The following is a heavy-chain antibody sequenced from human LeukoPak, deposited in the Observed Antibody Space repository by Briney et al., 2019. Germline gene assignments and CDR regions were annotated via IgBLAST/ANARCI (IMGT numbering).Heavy chain of an antibody. V-gene: IGHV4-4*07. CDR3: ARGAPSDY. J-gene: IGHJ4*02. CDR2: IYTSGTT. CDR1: GGSMSSGSISTYY. Sequence: SETLSLTCTVSGGSMSSGSISTYYWSWVRQPAGKGLEWIGRIYTSGTTNYNPSLESRVTMSVDTSKNQFSLKLNSVTAADTAVYYCARGAPSDYWGQGTLVIVSS.